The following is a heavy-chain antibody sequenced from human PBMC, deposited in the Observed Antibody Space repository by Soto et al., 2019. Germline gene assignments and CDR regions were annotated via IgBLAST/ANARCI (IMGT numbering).Heavy chain of an antibody. D-gene: IGHD4-17*01. CDR1: GGSFNDYY. J-gene: IGHJ4*02. Sequence: PSETLSLTCAVYGGSFNDYYWSWIRQPPGKGLEWIGEINHSGTTNYNPSLKSRVTISQDTSKFQFSLSLTSVTAADTAVYYCARGSRDYIDYYFDCWGQGTLVTVSS. V-gene: IGHV4-34*01. CDR3: ARGSRDYIDYYFDC. CDR2: INHSGTT.